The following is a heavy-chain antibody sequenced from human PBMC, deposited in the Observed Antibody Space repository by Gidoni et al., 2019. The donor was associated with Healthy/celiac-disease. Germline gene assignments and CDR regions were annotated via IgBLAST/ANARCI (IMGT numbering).Heavy chain of an antibody. CDR2: INPNSGGT. CDR3: ARDTYSTIRLGGWFDP. Sequence: QVQLVQSGAEVTKPGASVKVSCKASGYTFTDYYMHWVRQAPGQGLEWMGWINPNSGGTNYAQKFQGRVTMTRDTSISTAYMELSRLRSDDTAVYYCARDTYSTIRLGGWFDPWGQGTLVTVSS. V-gene: IGHV1-2*02. CDR1: GYTFTDYY. J-gene: IGHJ5*02. D-gene: IGHD3-16*01.